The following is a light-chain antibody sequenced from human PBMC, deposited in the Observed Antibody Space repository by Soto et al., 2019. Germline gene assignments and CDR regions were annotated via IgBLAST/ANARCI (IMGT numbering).Light chain of an antibody. Sequence: QLVLTQSPSASASLGASVKLTCTLRSGHNSYAIAWHQQQPEKGPRYLMKINSDGSHSKGDGIPDRFSGSGSGAERYLTISSLQSEDEADYYCQTWGTGIRVFGGGTKLTVL. CDR1: SGHNSYA. CDR3: QTWGTGIRV. V-gene: IGLV4-69*01. CDR2: INSDGSH. J-gene: IGLJ3*02.